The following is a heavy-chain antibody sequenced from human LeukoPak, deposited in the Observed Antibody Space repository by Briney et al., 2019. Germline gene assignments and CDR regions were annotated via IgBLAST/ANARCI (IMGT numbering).Heavy chain of an antibody. CDR3: ANTPTGTTVTTGMIGY. CDR2: ISGCCTVT. Sequence: GGSLRLSCAASGFTFNTYAMSWVRQAPGKWLEFVSVISGCCTVTNYADSVKGRLPTHQDNPKNTLYLQMNSLRAEDTAVYYCANTPTGTTVTTGMIGYWGQGTLVTVSS. J-gene: IGHJ4*02. V-gene: IGHV3-23*01. D-gene: IGHD4-17*01. CDR1: GFTFNTYA.